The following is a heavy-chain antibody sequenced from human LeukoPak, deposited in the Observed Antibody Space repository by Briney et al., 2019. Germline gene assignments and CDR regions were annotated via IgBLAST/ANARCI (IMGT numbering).Heavy chain of an antibody. CDR2: ISAYNGNT. CDR1: GYTFTSYG. D-gene: IGHD1-26*01. Sequence: ASVKVSCKASGYTFTSYGISWVRQAPGQGLEWMGWISAYNGNTNYAQKLQGRVTITTDTSTSTAYMELRSLRSDDTAVYYCARDRLVGATTDYFDYWGQGTLVTVSS. J-gene: IGHJ4*02. CDR3: ARDRLVGATTDYFDY. V-gene: IGHV1-18*01.